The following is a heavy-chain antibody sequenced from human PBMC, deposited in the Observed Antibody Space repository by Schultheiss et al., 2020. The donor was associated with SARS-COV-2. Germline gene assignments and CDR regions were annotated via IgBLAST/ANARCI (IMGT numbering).Heavy chain of an antibody. CDR1: GGSISSGGYY. J-gene: IGHJ4*02. V-gene: IGHV4-61*05. CDR2: IYYSGST. CDR3: ARFLRFGEQTQGDY. D-gene: IGHD3-10*01. Sequence: SETLSLTCTVSGGSISSGGYYWSWIRQHPGKGLEWIGYIYYSGSTNYNPSLKSRVTISVDKSKNQFSLKLSSVTAADTAVYYCARFLRFGEQTQGDYWGQGTLVTVSS.